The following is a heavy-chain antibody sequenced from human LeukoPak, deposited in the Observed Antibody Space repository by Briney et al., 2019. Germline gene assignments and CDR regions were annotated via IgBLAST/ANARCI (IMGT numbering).Heavy chain of an antibody. Sequence: GGSLRLSCAASGFTFRSYSMNWVRQAPGKGLEWVSAISGSGGSTYYADSVKGRFTISRDNSKNTLYLQMNSLRAEDTAVYYCAKGFSGRAGDFQHWGQGTLVTVSS. V-gene: IGHV3-23*01. J-gene: IGHJ1*01. CDR3: AKGFSGRAGDFQH. CDR2: ISGSGGST. CDR1: GFTFRSYS. D-gene: IGHD6-19*01.